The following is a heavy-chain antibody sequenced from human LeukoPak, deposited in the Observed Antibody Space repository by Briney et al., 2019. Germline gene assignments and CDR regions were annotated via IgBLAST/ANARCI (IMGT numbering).Heavy chain of an antibody. CDR1: GFTFKNYG. V-gene: IGHV3-30*02. CDR2: IRYDETAT. J-gene: IGHJ5*02. Sequence: GGSLRLSCVASGFTFKNYGMHWVRQAPGKGLEWVSHIRYDETATYYADSVKDRFTISRDISQNTVYLQMNSLRAEDTAVYYCAREGFDPWGQGTLVTVSS. CDR3: AREGFDP.